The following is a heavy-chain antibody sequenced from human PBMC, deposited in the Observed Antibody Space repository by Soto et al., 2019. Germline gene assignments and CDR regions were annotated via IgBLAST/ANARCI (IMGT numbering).Heavy chain of an antibody. CDR2: ISGSDDST. CDR3: AKRSSSSTFDY. D-gene: IGHD6-6*01. CDR1: GFTFSSYA. J-gene: IGHJ4*02. Sequence: GGSLSLSCAASGFTFSSYAMSWVRQAPGKGLEWVSVISGSDDSTYYADSVKGRFTISRDNSKNTLYLQMNSLRAEETAVYYCAKRSSSSTFDYWGQGTLVTVSS. V-gene: IGHV3-23*01.